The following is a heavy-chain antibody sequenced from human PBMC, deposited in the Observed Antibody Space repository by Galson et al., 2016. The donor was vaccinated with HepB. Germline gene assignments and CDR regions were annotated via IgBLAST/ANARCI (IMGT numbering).Heavy chain of an antibody. CDR2: ISYHGIDK. CDR1: GFRFSGHG. Sequence: SLRLSCAASGFRFSGHGMHWVRQAPGKGLEWVGIISYHGIDKYIADSVKGRFSISRDNSRNTLYPQMNSLRPEDTAVYYCAKGGDNWNFFDSCGQGTLVTVSS. J-gene: IGHJ4*02. V-gene: IGHV3-30*18. CDR3: AKGGDNWNFFDS. D-gene: IGHD1-7*01.